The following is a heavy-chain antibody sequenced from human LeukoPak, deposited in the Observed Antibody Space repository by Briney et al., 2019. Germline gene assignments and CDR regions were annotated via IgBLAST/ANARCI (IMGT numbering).Heavy chain of an antibody. CDR1: GGSISTHY. J-gene: IGHJ5*02. V-gene: IGHV4-59*11. CDR2: INDSGST. D-gene: IGHD1-26*01. Sequence: SETLSLICSVSGGSISTHYWSWIRQPPGKRLEWIGYINDSGSTNYNPSLKSRVTISVDTSKNQFSLKLSSVTAADTAVYYCARLSGKWTWGQGTLVTVSP. CDR3: ARLSGKWT.